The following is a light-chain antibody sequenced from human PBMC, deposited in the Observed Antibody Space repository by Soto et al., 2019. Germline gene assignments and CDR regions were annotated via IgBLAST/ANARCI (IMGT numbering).Light chain of an antibody. CDR3: LQRSNWVYS. J-gene: IGKJ2*03. CDR2: DAS. Sequence: EIVLTQSPATLSLSPGERATLSCRASQSVSSYLAWYQQQPGQAPRLLIYDASNRATGIPARFSGSGSGIDFNLHISSLEPADFAFYYCLQRSNWVYSFGEGTKLEIK. CDR1: QSVSSY. V-gene: IGKV3-11*01.